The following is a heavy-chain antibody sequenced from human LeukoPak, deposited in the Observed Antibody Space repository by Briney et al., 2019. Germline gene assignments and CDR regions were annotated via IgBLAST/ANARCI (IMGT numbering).Heavy chain of an antibody. CDR3: ATSQSSVAGIIGD. D-gene: IGHD6-19*01. V-gene: IGHV3-11*04. CDR1: GFTFSDYF. CDR2: ISGSGSNK. Sequence: GGSLRLSCAASGFTFSDYFTTWIRQAPGKGLEWVSYISGSGSNKYYADSVKGRFTISRDDAKNSLYLQMNSLRVEDTAVYYCATSQSSVAGIIGDWGQGTLVTVSS. J-gene: IGHJ4*02.